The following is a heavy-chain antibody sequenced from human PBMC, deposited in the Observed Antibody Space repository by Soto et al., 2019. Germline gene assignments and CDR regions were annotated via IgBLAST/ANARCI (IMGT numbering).Heavy chain of an antibody. V-gene: IGHV3-23*01. CDR2: ISASGGST. CDR1: GFTFSSYA. CDR3: AKGSSAVYCFDY. Sequence: ESGGGLVQPGGSLRLSCAASGFTFSSYAMSWVRQAPGKGLEWVSAISASGGSTYYADSVKGRFTISKDSSKNTVFLQINSLRAEDTAVYYCAKGSSAVYCFDYWGQGTLVTVSS. J-gene: IGHJ4*02. D-gene: IGHD2-15*01.